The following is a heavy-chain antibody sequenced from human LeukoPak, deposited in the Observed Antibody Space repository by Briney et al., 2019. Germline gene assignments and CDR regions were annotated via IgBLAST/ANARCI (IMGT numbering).Heavy chain of an antibody. J-gene: IGHJ4*02. CDR3: ARDKYFDSSTYYPRFDY. CDR2: IKQDGSEK. Sequence: GRSLRLSCAASGFTFSTYWMSWVRQAPGKGLEWVANIKQDGSEKYYVDSVKGRFTISRDNAKTSLYLQMTSLRAEDTAVYYCARDKYFDSSTYYPRFDYWGQGILVTVSS. V-gene: IGHV3-7*04. D-gene: IGHD3-22*01. CDR1: GFTFSTYW.